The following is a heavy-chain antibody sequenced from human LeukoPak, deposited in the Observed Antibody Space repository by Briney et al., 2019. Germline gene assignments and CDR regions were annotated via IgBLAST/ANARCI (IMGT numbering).Heavy chain of an antibody. CDR2: ISSTSSHT. J-gene: IGHJ6*02. Sequence: KSGGSLRLSCAASGFTFSDYYMSWIRQAPGKGLEWVSYISSTSSHTNYADSVKGRFTISRDNSKNTLYLQMNSLRAEDTAVYYCAKDPLGGVTPNFMDVWGQGTTVTVSS. V-gene: IGHV3-11*06. D-gene: IGHD4-23*01. CDR3: AKDPLGGVTPNFMDV. CDR1: GFTFSDYY.